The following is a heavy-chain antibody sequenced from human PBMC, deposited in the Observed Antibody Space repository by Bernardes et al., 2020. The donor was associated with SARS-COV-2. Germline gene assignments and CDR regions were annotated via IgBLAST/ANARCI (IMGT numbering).Heavy chain of an antibody. CDR3: AKEPYYYDSSGYSKTQYFQH. CDR2: ISGSGGST. V-gene: IGHV3-23*01. D-gene: IGHD3-22*01. Sequence: GGSLRLSCVASGFTFSSYAMSWVRQAPGKGLEWVSAISGSGGSTYYADSVKGRFTISRDNSKNTLYLQMNSLRAEDTAVYYCAKEPYYYDSSGYSKTQYFQHWGQGTLVTVSS. CDR1: GFTFSSYA. J-gene: IGHJ1*01.